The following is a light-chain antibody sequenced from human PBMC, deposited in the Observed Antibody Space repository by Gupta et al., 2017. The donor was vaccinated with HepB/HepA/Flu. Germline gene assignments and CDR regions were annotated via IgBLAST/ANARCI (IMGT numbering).Light chain of an antibody. V-gene: IGLV3-25*02. CDR2: KDK. CDR1: ALPRMY. Sequence: SSALTQSPAVSVSPGQTARITCSGDALPRMYSYWYQQKPGQAPVLVIYKDKERPSGVPDRFSGSTSGTTVTLTINGVQAEEEADYYCHSGEGTSKNVVFGGGTRLTVL. CDR3: HSGEGTSKNVV. J-gene: IGLJ2*01.